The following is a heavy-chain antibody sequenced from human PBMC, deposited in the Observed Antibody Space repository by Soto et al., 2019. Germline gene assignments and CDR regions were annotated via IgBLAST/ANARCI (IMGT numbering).Heavy chain of an antibody. CDR2: IYYSGST. CDR1: GGSISSSSYY. V-gene: IGHV4-39*01. D-gene: IGHD3-9*01. J-gene: IGHJ6*02. CDR3: ADENYDILTGYYYGMDV. Sequence: SETLSLTCTVSGGSISSSSYYWGWIRQPPGKGLEWIGSIYYSGSTYYNPSLKSRVTISVDTSKSQLSLKLSSVTAADTAVYYCADENYDILTGYYYGMDVWGQGTTVTVSS.